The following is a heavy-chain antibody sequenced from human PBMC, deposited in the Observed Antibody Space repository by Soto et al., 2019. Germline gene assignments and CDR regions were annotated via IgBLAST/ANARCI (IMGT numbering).Heavy chain of an antibody. Sequence: GGSLRLSCAASGFTFSSYGMHWVRPAPGKGLEWVEVISYDGSNKYYADPVKGRFTISRDNSKNTLYLQMNSLRAEDTAVYYCAKDPGYSYGSPSFDYWGQGTLVTVSS. CDR1: GFTFSSYG. CDR3: AKDPGYSYGSPSFDY. D-gene: IGHD5-18*01. V-gene: IGHV3-30*18. CDR2: ISYDGSNK. J-gene: IGHJ4*02.